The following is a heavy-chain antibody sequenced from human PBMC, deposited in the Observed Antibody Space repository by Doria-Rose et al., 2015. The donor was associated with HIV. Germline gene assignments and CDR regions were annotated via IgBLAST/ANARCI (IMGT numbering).Heavy chain of an antibody. CDR3: ATGVTLDY. D-gene: IGHD3-10*01. J-gene: IGHJ4*02. V-gene: IGHV3-21*01. CDR2: ISSTSAYI. CDR1: GFTFSSHR. Sequence: EVQLLESGGGLVRPGGSLRLSCATSGFTFSSHRINWVRQAPGKGLEWVSSISSTSAYINYADSVRGRFTISRVNARNSLYLQMDSLRAEDTAIYYCATGVTLDYWGQGTLVTVSS.